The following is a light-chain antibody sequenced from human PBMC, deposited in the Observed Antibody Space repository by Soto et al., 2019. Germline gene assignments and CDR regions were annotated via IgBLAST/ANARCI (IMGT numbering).Light chain of an antibody. CDR2: GAS. V-gene: IGKV3-15*01. CDR1: QSVTSN. Sequence: TQSPATLSVSPGERATLSCRASQSVTSNIAWYQQKPGQAPRLLIYGASTRATGIPARFSGSGSGTEFTLTISSLQSEDSAVYYCQQDNDWPPLTFGGGTKVEIK. CDR3: QQDNDWPPLT. J-gene: IGKJ4*01.